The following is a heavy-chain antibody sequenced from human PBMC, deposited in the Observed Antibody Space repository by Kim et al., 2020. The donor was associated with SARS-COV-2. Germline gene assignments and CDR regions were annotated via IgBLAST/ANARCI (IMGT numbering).Heavy chain of an antibody. Sequence: GGSLRLSCAASGFTFSSHAMNWVRQAPGKGLEWVSVLSGSGRYTFYAPSVKGRFTISRDNSKNTVFLQMNSLRAEDTAVYFCAKDVGIEGGSKRAFDIWGQGTMVTVSS. CDR1: GFTFSSHA. D-gene: IGHD1-26*01. CDR3: AKDVGIEGGSKRAFDI. V-gene: IGHV3-23*01. J-gene: IGHJ3*02. CDR2: LSGSGRYT.